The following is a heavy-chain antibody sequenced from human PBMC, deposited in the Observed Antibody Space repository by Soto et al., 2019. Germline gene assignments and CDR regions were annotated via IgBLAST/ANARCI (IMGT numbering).Heavy chain of an antibody. CDR3: AYVKDKWSLLVYLDS. Sequence: EVQLVESGGGLAQPGRSLRLSCAASGFSFDDYAMHWARQAPGQGLEWVSGIEWNGGTIAYADSVKGRLSISRDNAKSFLYLQMNSLNVEDTAFYYSAYVKDKWSLLVYLDSWGPVDLFSVSS. J-gene: IGHJ4*02. CDR2: IEWNGGTI. D-gene: IGHD1-26*01. CDR1: GFSFDDYA. V-gene: IGHV3-9*01.